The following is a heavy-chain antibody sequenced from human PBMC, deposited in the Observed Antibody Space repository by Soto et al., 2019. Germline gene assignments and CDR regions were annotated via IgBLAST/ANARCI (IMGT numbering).Heavy chain of an antibody. CDR2: ISGSGGST. D-gene: IGHD3-22*01. Sequence: GSLRLSCAASGFTFSSYAMSWVRQAPGKGLEWVSAISGSGGSTYYADSVKGRFTISRDNSKNTLYLQMNSLRAEDTAVYYCAKDAVVEYYYDSSGTTFDYWGQGTLVTVSS. CDR1: GFTFSSYA. V-gene: IGHV3-23*01. J-gene: IGHJ4*02. CDR3: AKDAVVEYYYDSSGTTFDY.